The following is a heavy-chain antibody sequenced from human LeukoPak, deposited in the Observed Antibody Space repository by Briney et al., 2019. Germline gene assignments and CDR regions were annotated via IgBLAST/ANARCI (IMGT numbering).Heavy chain of an antibody. CDR3: AKDSGGTLDAFDI. J-gene: IGHJ3*02. Sequence: GGSLRLSCAASGFTFSSYAMSWVRQAPGKGLEWVSGTSWNSGSIGYADSVKGRFTISRDNAKNSLYLQMNSLRAEDTALYYCAKDSGGTLDAFDIWGQGTMVTVSS. CDR2: TSWNSGSI. D-gene: IGHD2/OR15-2a*01. V-gene: IGHV3-9*01. CDR1: GFTFSSYA.